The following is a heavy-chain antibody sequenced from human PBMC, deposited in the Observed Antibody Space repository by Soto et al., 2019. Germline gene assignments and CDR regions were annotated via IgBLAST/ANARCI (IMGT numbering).Heavy chain of an antibody. CDR1: GFTFSNAW. V-gene: IGHV3-15*01. CDR3: TTVGSGSGSYYYYYMDV. Sequence: GGSLRLSCAASGFTFSNAWMSWVRQAPGKGLEWVGRIKSKTDGGTTDYAAPVKGRFTISRDDSKNTLYLQMNSLKTEDTAVYYCTTVGSGSGSYYYYYMDVWGKGTTVTVSS. J-gene: IGHJ6*03. CDR2: IKSKTDGGTT. D-gene: IGHD3-10*01.